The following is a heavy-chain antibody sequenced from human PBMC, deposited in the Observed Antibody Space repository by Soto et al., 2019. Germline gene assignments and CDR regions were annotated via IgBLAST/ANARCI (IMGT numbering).Heavy chain of an antibody. D-gene: IGHD1-26*01. J-gene: IGHJ6*02. CDR3: AKDRRSYFSYYYYGMDV. Sequence: QVQLVESGGGVVPPGRSLRLSCAASGFTFSSYGMHWVRQAPGKGLEWVAVISYDGSNKYYADSVKGRFTISRDNSKNTLYLQMNSLRAEDTAVYYCAKDRRSYFSYYYYGMDVWGQGTTVTVSS. V-gene: IGHV3-30*18. CDR2: ISYDGSNK. CDR1: GFTFSSYG.